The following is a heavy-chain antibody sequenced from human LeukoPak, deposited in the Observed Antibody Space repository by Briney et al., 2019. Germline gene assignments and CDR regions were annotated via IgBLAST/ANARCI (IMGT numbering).Heavy chain of an antibody. J-gene: IGHJ6*02. CDR3: ARGGAAGIYGMDV. D-gene: IGHD6-13*01. Sequence: GGSLRLSCAASGFTFSSHGMHWVRQAPGKGLEWVTFISYDGSNKDYADSVKGRFTISRDNSKNTLYLQVDSLRSEDTAVYYCARGGAAGIYGMDVWGQGAIMTVTS. CDR1: GFTFSSHG. CDR2: ISYDGSNK. V-gene: IGHV3-30*02.